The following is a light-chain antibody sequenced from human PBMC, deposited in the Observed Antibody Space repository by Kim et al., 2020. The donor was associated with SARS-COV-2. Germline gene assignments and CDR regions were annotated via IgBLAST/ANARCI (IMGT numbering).Light chain of an antibody. CDR3: AAWDDSLSARL. Sequence: GQSVTISCSGGDSDIANNFVYWYQQLPGAAPRLLIYVNTQRPSGVPDRFSGSKSGTSASLAISGLRPEDEADYYCAAWDDSLSARLFGGGTQLTVL. CDR1: DSDIANNF. CDR2: VNT. V-gene: IGLV1-47*02. J-gene: IGLJ2*01.